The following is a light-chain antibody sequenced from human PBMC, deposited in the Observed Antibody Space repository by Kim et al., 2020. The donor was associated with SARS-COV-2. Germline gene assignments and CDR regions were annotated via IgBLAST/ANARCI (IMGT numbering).Light chain of an antibody. J-gene: IGKJ3*01. V-gene: IGKV1-27*01. CDR3: QKYNSAPFT. CDR1: QDIGSY. CDR2: AAS. Sequence: APVGNSVTITCRASQDIGSYLAWHQQKPGKVPKLLIEAASILQSGVPSRFSGSGTGTEFTLTISSLQPEDVAIYYCQKYNSAPFTFGPGTKVDIK.